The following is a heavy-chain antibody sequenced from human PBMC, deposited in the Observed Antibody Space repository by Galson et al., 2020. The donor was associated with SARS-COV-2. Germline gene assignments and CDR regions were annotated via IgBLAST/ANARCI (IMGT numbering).Heavy chain of an antibody. D-gene: IGHD5-12*01. CDR1: GFTFDDYA. Sequence: GGSLRLSCAASGFTFDDYAMHWVRQAPGKGLEWVSGISWNSGSIGYADSVKGRFTISRDNAKNSLYLQMNSLRAEDMALYYCAKGDYSGYDIFDYWGQGTLVTVSS. J-gene: IGHJ4*02. CDR3: AKGDYSGYDIFDY. V-gene: IGHV3-9*03. CDR2: ISWNSGSI.